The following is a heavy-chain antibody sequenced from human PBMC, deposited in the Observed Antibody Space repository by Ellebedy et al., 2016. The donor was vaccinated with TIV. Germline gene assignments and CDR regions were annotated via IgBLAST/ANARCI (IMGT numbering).Heavy chain of an antibody. CDR2: LSHTGTRT. Sequence: GESLKISCAASGFTFNNYAMSWVRQAPGKGLEWVSTLSHTGTRTYYANSVEGRFIISRDNSKRTLYLQMNSLRAEDTAVYYCAKKVGATWDYFDYWGQGTLVTVSS. CDR3: AKKVGATWDYFDY. D-gene: IGHD1-26*01. J-gene: IGHJ4*02. CDR1: GFTFNNYA. V-gene: IGHV3-23*01.